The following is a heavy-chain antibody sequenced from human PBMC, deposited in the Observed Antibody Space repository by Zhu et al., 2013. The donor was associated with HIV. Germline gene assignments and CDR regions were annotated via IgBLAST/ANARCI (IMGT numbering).Heavy chain of an antibody. CDR1: GGTFSSYA. CDR2: IIPIFGTA. Sequence: QVQLVQSGAEVKKPGSSVKVSCKASGGTFSSYAISWVRQAPGQGLEWMGGIIPIFGTANYAQKFQGRVTITADESTSTAYMELSSLRSEDTAVYYCASSTRRTYYYDSSGYYLDYWGQGTLVTVSS. V-gene: IGHV1-69*01. D-gene: IGHD3-22*01. J-gene: IGHJ4*02. CDR3: ASSTRRTYYYDSSGYYLDY.